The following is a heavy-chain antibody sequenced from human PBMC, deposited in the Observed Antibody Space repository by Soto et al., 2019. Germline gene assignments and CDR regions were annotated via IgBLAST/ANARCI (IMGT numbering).Heavy chain of an antibody. CDR1: GFTFSSYA. V-gene: IGHV3-23*01. CDR2: ISGSGGST. CDR3: GVRRDTIFGVVIIDY. J-gene: IGHJ4*02. D-gene: IGHD3-3*01. Sequence: GGSLRLSCAASGFTFSSYAMSWVRQAPGKGLEWVSAISGSGGSTYYADSVKGRFTISRDNSKNTLYLQMNSLRAEDTAVYYCGVRRDTIFGVVIIDYWGQGTLVTVSS.